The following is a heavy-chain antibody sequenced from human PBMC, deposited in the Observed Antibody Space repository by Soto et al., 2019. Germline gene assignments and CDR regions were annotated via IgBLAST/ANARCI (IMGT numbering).Heavy chain of an antibody. Sequence: QVQLVESGGGVVQPGRSLRLSCAASGFTFSSYGMHWVRQAPGKGLEGVAVISYDGSNKYYADSVKGRFTISRDNSKNTLYLQMNILRAEDTAVYYCAKPHWEWIQLWSVDYWGQGTLVTVSS. CDR1: GFTFSSYG. CDR2: ISYDGSNK. J-gene: IGHJ4*02. V-gene: IGHV3-30*18. CDR3: AKPHWEWIQLWSVDY. D-gene: IGHD5-18*01.